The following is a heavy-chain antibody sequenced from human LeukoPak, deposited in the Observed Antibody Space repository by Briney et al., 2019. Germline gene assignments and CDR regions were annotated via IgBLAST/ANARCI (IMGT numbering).Heavy chain of an antibody. CDR2: KSYDGSNK. V-gene: IGHV3-30*18. Sequence: GGSLRLSCAASIFTFHSYRMLWLPQAPGKGLEGLADKSYDGSNKYYADPVKGRFTITRDNSKNTVYLKMKSLRAEDTAVYYCAKDRRVRGVTMPNFDYWGRGTLVTVSS. D-gene: IGHD3-10*01. CDR3: AKDRRVRGVTMPNFDY. CDR1: IFTFHSYR. J-gene: IGHJ4*02.